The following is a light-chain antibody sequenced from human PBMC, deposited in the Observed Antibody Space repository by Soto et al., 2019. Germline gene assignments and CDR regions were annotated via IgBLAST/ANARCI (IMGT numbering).Light chain of an antibody. CDR2: EVS. Sequence: QSALTQPASVSGSPGHSITISCTGTNSDVGGYSYVSWFQQHPGKAPKLIIYEVSNRPSGVSIRFSGSKSGNMASLTVSGLQAEDEADYYCSSFTRSNTWVIGGGTQLTVL. V-gene: IGLV2-14*01. J-gene: IGLJ3*02. CDR3: SSFTRSNTWV. CDR1: NSDVGGYSY.